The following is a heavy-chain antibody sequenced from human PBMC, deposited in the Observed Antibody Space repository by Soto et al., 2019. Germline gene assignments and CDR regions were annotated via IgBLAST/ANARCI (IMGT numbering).Heavy chain of an antibody. V-gene: IGHV3-23*01. CDR1: GFAFSSYA. D-gene: IGHD3-16*02. CDR3: AKERGFIDPFDC. J-gene: IGHJ4*02. Sequence: EVQLLESGGGLVQPGGSLRLSCAASGFAFSSYAMSWVRQAPGKGLEWVSSISGSTSGTYYADAVKGRFTISRDNSNNTLYLQMNSLRAEDTAVYYCAKERGFIDPFDCWGQGALVTVSS. CDR2: ISGSTSGT.